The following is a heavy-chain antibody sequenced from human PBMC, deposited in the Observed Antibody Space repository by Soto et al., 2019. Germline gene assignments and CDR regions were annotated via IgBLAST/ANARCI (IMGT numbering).Heavy chain of an antibody. D-gene: IGHD3-22*01. J-gene: IGHJ4*02. V-gene: IGHV3-21*01. CDR3: AAPWRYYYDSSGYSDY. CDR2: ISSSSSYI. CDR1: GFTFITYD. Sequence: GGSLRLSCAASGFTFITYDMSWVRQAPGTGLEWVSSISSSSSYIYYADSVKGRFTIPRDNAKNSLYLQMNSLRAEDTAVYYCAAPWRYYYDSSGYSDYWGQGTLVTVSS.